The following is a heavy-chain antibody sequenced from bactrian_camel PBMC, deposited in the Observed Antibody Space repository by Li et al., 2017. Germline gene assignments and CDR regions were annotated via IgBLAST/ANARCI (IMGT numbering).Heavy chain of an antibody. CDR1: GFTFSRYL. Sequence: QLVESGGGLVQPGGSLRLSCVASGFTFSRYLMYWARQAPGKALEWISDINSSGGNRNYADSVKGRFISSRDNSKNTVYLQLNGLKSEDTAMYYCTTPPGGNWYYQSFAYWGQGTQVTVSS. CDR3: TTPPGGNWYYQSFAY. J-gene: IGHJ4*01. V-gene: IGHV3S25*01. D-gene: IGHD2*01. CDR2: INSSGGNR.